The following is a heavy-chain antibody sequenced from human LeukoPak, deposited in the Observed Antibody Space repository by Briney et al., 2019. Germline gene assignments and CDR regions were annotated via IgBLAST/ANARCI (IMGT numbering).Heavy chain of an antibody. V-gene: IGHV4-34*01. CDR3: ARPSGREWLIDY. CDR2: INHSGST. Sequence: SETLSLTCAVYGGSFSGYYWSWIRQPPGKGLEWIGEINHSGSTNYNPSLKSRVTISVETSKNQFSLKLSSVTAADTAVYYCARPSGREWLIDYWGQGTLVTVSS. CDR1: GGSFSGYY. D-gene: IGHD3-3*01. J-gene: IGHJ4*02.